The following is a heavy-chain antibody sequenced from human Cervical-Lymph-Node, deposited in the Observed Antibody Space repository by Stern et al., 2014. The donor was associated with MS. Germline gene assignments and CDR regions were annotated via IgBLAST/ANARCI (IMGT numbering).Heavy chain of an antibody. J-gene: IGHJ6*02. CDR3: ARGPGIAAAGTDYYYGMDV. V-gene: IGHV1-69*01. D-gene: IGHD6-13*01. CDR2: IIPIFGTA. Sequence: QVQLVESGAEVKKPGASVKVSCKASGGNFSSYAISWVRQAPGQGLEWMGGIIPIFGTANYAQKFQGRVTITADESTSTAYMELSSLRSEDTAVYYCARGPGIAAAGTDYYYGMDVWGQGTTVTVSS. CDR1: GGNFSSYA.